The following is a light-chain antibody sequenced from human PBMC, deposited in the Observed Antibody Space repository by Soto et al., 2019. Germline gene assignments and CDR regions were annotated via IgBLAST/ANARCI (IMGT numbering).Light chain of an antibody. V-gene: IGKV3-11*01. J-gene: IGKJ3*01. CDR2: DAS. Sequence: EIVLTQSPATLSLSPGERATLSCRASQSVSSYLAWYQQKPGQAPRLLIYDASNRATGIPARFSGSGSGTDFTLTISSLEPEDFAVYYFQQRSNRREFTFGPGTKVDIK. CDR1: QSVSSY. CDR3: QQRSNRREFT.